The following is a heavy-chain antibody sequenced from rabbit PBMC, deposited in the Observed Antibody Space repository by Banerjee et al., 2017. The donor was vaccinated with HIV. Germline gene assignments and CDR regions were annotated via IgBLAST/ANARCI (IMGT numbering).Heavy chain of an antibody. D-gene: IGHD2-1*01. CDR1: GFSFSSYYY. V-gene: IGHV1S40*01. J-gene: IGHJ4*01. CDR3: ARNLASAGAYANL. CDR2: IGAGSSGTT. Sequence: SGGDLVKPGASLTLTCTASGFSFSSYYYMCWVRQAPGKGLEWIACIGAGSSGTTYYASWAKGRFTITKTSSTTVTLQMTSLTAADTATYFCARNLASAGAYANLWGPVSMV.